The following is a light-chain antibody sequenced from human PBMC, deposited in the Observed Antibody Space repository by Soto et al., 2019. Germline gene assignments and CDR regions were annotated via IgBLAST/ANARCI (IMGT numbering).Light chain of an antibody. V-gene: IGKV3D-20*01. CDR3: QQYSNLPPNP. J-gene: IGKJ2*01. Sequence: ETVLTQSPATLSLSPGDRATLSCGASQRINDNYLAWYQQKPGLAPRLLIYDASTRAPGIPDRFSGSGSGADFTLTLSRLEPEDFAVDYSQQYSNLPPNPFGQGTKLEIK. CDR1: QRINDNY. CDR2: DAS.